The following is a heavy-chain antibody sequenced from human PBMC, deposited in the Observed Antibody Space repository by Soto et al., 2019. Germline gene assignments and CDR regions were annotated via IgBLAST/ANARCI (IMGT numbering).Heavy chain of an antibody. CDR2: IIPIFGTA. V-gene: IGHV1-69*01. D-gene: IGHD2-2*01. CDR3: AREGYCSGTSCFRHYYYGMDV. J-gene: IGHJ6*02. CDR1: GGTFSSYA. Sequence: QVQLVQSGAEVKKPGSSVKVSCKASGGTFSSYAISWVRQAPGQGLEWMGGIIPIFGTANYAQKFQGRVTITADESTRTAYMELSSLRSEDTAVYYCAREGYCSGTSCFRHYYYGMDVWGQGTTVTVSS.